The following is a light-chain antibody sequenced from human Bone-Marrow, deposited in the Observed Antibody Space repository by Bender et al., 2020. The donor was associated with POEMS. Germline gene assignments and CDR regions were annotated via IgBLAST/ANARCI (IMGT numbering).Light chain of an antibody. V-gene: IGLV2-23*02. Sequence: QSALTQPASVSGSPGQSITISCTGTSFDVGNYRSVFWYQQHPGRAPQLMIYGVSKRPSGVSNRFSGSKSDNTASLTISGLQAEDEADFYCCSYAGSSIWVFGGGTKLTVL. J-gene: IGLJ3*02. CDR1: SFDVGNYRS. CDR2: GVS. CDR3: CSYAGSSIWV.